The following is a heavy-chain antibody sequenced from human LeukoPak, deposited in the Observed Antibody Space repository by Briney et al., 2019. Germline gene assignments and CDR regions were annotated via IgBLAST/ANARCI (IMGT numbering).Heavy chain of an antibody. J-gene: IGHJ6*03. CDR1: GFTFSSHG. Sequence: GGSLRLSCVASGFTFSSHGMNWVRQAPGKGLEWVSGITSGTRTYYADSVKGRFTISRDNSKNTLYLQMNSLRAEDTAVYYCAKDSGSSSSSYYYYYMDVWGKGTTVTVSS. CDR3: AKDSGSSSSSYYYYYMDV. CDR2: ITSGTRT. V-gene: IGHV3-23*01. D-gene: IGHD6-6*01.